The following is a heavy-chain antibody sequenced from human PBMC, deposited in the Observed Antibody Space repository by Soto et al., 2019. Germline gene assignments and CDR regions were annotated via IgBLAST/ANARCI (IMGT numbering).Heavy chain of an antibody. Sequence: ALVKVSCKASGYTFTSYDINWVRQATGQGLEWMGWMNPNSGNTGYAQKFQGRVTMTRNTSISTAYMELSSLRSEDTAVYYCARGICSGGSCYFSMDFDIWGQGTMVTVSS. D-gene: IGHD2-15*01. V-gene: IGHV1-8*01. CDR3: ARGICSGGSCYFSMDFDI. J-gene: IGHJ3*02. CDR1: GYTFTSYD. CDR2: MNPNSGNT.